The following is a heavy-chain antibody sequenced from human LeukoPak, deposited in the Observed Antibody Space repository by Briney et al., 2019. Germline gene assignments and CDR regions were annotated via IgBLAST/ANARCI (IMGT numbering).Heavy chain of an antibody. V-gene: IGHV4-31*03. CDR2: IYYSGST. Sequence: PSQTLSLTCTVSGGSISSGGYYWSWIRQHPGKGLEWIGYIYYSGSTYYNPSLKSRVTISADSSKNLFSLKVSPVTVADTAVYYCARVSPGYSGYVWDRDYWGQGTLVTVSS. D-gene: IGHD5-12*01. CDR1: GGSISSGGYY. CDR3: ARVSPGYSGYVWDRDY. J-gene: IGHJ4*02.